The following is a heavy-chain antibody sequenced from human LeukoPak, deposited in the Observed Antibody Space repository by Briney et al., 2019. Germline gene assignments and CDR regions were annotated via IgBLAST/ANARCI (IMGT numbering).Heavy chain of an antibody. V-gene: IGHV1-18*01. CDR3: ARDRVVVPSDFDY. Sequence: VASVKVSCKASGYTFTSYCISWVRQAPGQGLEWIGWISAFDGNTNYAQKLQGRVTMTTDTSTSTAYMELRSLRSDDTAVYYCARDRVVVPSDFDYWGQGTLVTVSS. J-gene: IGHJ4*02. CDR1: GYTFTSYC. CDR2: ISAFDGNT. D-gene: IGHD2-2*01.